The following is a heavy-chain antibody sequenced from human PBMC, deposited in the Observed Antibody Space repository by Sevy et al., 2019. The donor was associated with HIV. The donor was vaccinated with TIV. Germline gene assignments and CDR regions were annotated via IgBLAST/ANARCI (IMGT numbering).Heavy chain of an antibody. J-gene: IGHJ4*02. CDR2: IKQDESEK. CDR3: AREVGGFNWRPYYFDS. V-gene: IGHV3-7*01. CDR1: GFKLSDYW. D-gene: IGHD3-3*01. Sequence: GGSLRLSCTASGFKLSDYWMSWVRQSPGKGLEWVATIKQDESEKYYVESVKGRFAISRDNGKNSVSLQMNGLRVEDTALYYCAREVGGFNWRPYYFDSWGQGTLVTVSS.